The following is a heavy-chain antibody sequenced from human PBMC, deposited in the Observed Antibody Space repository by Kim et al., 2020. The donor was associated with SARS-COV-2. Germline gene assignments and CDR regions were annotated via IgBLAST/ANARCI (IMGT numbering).Heavy chain of an antibody. CDR1: GFTFSSYG. Sequence: GGSLRLSCAASGFTFSSYGMHWVRQAPGKGLEWVAVISYDGSNKYYADSVKGRFTISRDNSKNTLYLQMNSLRAEDTAVYYCAKVERSYYYYYGMDVWGQGTTVTVSS. D-gene: IGHD1-26*01. CDR2: ISYDGSNK. J-gene: IGHJ6*02. V-gene: IGHV3-30*18. CDR3: AKVERSYYYYYGMDV.